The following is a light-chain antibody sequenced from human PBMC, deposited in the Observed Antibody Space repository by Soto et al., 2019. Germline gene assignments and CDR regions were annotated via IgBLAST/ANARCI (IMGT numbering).Light chain of an antibody. CDR1: SSDIGGFYH. J-gene: IGLJ1*01. Sequence: QSALTQPASVSDSPGQSITISCIGTSSDIGGFYHVSWHQQHPGKAPKLIIYDVSNRPSGVSNRFSGSKTGNTASLIISVLQAEDEADYYCSSYSSSSTYVFGSGTKLTVL. CDR3: SSYSSSSTYV. CDR2: DVS. V-gene: IGLV2-14*03.